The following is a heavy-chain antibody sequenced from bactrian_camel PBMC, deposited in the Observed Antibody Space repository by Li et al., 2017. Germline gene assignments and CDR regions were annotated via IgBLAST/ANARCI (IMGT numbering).Heavy chain of an antibody. D-gene: IGHD1*01. Sequence: VQLVESGGGLVQAGGSLRLSCAASGFTFSNYAMSWVRQAPGKGLEWVSTVNSGGSSTYYRDSVKGRFTISRDNAKNTLYLQLNSLNIEDTAMYYCTKAILLVVEGWGQGTQVTVS. CDR3: TKAILLVVEG. V-gene: IGHV3S31*01. CDR1: GFTFSNYA. CDR2: VNSGGSST. J-gene: IGHJ4*01.